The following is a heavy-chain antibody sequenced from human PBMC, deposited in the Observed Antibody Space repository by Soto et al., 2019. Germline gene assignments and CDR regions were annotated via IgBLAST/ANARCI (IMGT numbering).Heavy chain of an antibody. Sequence: QVQLQESGPGLVKPSGTLSLTCAVSSGSISSSNWWSWVRQPPGKGLEWIGEIYHSGSTNYNPSLKSRVTISVDKSKNQVSLKLSSVTAADTAVYYCARAHVDYGDYVGYYYFDYWGQGTLVTVSS. CDR3: ARAHVDYGDYVGYYYFDY. CDR1: SGSISSSNW. J-gene: IGHJ4*02. CDR2: IYHSGST. D-gene: IGHD4-17*01. V-gene: IGHV4-4*02.